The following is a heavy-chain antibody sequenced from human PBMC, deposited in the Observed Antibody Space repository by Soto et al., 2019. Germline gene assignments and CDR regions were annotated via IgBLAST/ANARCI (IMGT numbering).Heavy chain of an antibody. J-gene: IGHJ4*02. CDR2: ISDTIGAT. CDR1: GFIFSAYA. D-gene: IGHD6-19*01. V-gene: IGHV3-23*01. CDR3: AKAQWLLGGDYFDS. Sequence: EVKLLESGGGLVQPGGSLKLSCAASGFIFSAYAMSWVRQAPGKGLEWVSTISDTIGATDYADSVKGRFTISRDISRTTLYLEMNNLRAEDTAMYYCAKAQWLLGGDYFDSCGQVALVTVAS.